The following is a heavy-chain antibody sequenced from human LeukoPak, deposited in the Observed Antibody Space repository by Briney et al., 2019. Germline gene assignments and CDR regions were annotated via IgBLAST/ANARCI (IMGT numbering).Heavy chain of an antibody. Sequence: PGGSLRLSCEASGFIFSSYSMSCGLKAPGSGLKWVSSISSTSKLLFYADSVKGRFTISRDNAQNSLCLQMSSLRAEDTAVYYCAREGSGWSRDFWGQGTLVTVSS. CDR1: GFIFSSYS. J-gene: IGHJ4*02. D-gene: IGHD6-19*01. V-gene: IGHV3-21*01. CDR3: AREGSGWSRDF. CDR2: ISSTSKLL.